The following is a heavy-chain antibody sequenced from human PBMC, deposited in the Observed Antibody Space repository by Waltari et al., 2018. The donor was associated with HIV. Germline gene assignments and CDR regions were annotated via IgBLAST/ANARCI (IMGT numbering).Heavy chain of an antibody. CDR3: ARDNVVVVAASHYYYYGMDV. D-gene: IGHD2-15*01. V-gene: IGHV1-69*04. CDR2: IIPILGIA. Sequence: VQLVQSGAEVKKPGSSVKVSCKASGGTFSSNAISWVRQAPGQVLEWMGRIIPILGIANYAQKFQGRVTITADKSTSTAYMELSSLRSEDTAVYYCARDNVVVVAASHYYYYGMDVWGQGTTVTVSS. J-gene: IGHJ6*02. CDR1: GGTFSSNA.